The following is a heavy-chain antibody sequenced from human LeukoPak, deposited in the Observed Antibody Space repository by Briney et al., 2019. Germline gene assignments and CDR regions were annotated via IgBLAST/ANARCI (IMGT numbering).Heavy chain of an antibody. J-gene: IGHJ4*02. Sequence: GASVKVSCTASGYTFTSYDVNWVRQAPGQGLEWIGWMNPNSGNTCYAQKFQGRVTMTRDTSISTVYMELSSLRSEDTAVYYCARALPSSGYFEFDYWGQGTLVTVCS. CDR3: ARALPSSGYFEFDY. CDR2: MNPNSGNT. V-gene: IGHV1-8*01. D-gene: IGHD3-22*01. CDR1: GYTFTSYD.